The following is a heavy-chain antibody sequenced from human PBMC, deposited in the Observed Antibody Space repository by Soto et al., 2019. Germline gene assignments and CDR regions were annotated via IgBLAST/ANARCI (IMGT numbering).Heavy chain of an antibody. CDR1: GFTFGAYP. V-gene: IGHV3-30-3*01. CDR3: ERDGLILAGPFDFDY. J-gene: IGHJ4*02. Sequence: GGSLRLSCAASGFTFGAYPIHWVRQAPGKGPEWLTVISYDGVTRHYADSVKGRFTISRDNSRNTLSLQMTGLRAEDTAVYYCERDGLILAGPFDFDYWGQGTPVTVSS. D-gene: IGHD6-19*01. CDR2: ISYDGVTR.